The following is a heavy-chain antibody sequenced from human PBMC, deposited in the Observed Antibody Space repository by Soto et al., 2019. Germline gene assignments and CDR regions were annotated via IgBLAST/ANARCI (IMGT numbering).Heavy chain of an antibody. J-gene: IGHJ4*02. CDR1: GYTFTRDG. CDR2: ISPYNNDT. D-gene: IGHD4-17*01. V-gene: IGHV1-18*04. CDR3: AKDRRGLRSAYFGSHYLDF. Sequence: ASVKVSCKTSGYTFTRDGISWVRQAPGQGLEWMGWISPYNNDTKYAQRFQGRVTMTTDTSTKTVYMDLRSLTSDDTAVYYCAKDRRGLRSAYFGSHYLDFWGQGALVTVSS.